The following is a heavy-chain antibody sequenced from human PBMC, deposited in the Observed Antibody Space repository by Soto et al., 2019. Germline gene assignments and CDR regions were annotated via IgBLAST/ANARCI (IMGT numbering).Heavy chain of an antibody. Sequence: EVQLVESGGGLVQPGGSLRLSCAASGFTLSSYNMNWVRQAPGRGLEWVSYISGSSDTIYDANSVKGRFNISRENAKNSLYLQMDSLRDEDTAVYYCARDHGGSTWFVGIYYYFGVDVWGQGTTVTVSS. CDR3: ARDHGGSTWFVGIYYYFGVDV. J-gene: IGHJ6*02. D-gene: IGHD6-13*01. CDR2: ISGSSDTI. CDR1: GFTLSSYN. V-gene: IGHV3-48*02.